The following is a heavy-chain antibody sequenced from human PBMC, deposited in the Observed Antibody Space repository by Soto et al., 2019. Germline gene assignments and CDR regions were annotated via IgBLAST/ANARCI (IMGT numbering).Heavy chain of an antibody. J-gene: IGHJ6*02. CDR1: GGSISSGDYY. V-gene: IGHV4-30-4*01. CDR3: RGYCSSTSCYGPYYYYGMDV. CDR2: IYYSGTT. D-gene: IGHD2-2*01. Sequence: LSLTCTVSGGSISSGDYYWSWIRQPPGKGLEWIGYIYYSGTTYYNPSLKSRVTISVDTSKNQFSLKLSSVTAADTAVYYCRGYCSSTSCYGPYYYYGMDVWGQGTTVTVSS.